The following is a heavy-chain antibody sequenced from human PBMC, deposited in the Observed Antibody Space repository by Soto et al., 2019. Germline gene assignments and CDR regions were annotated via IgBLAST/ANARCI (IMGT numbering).Heavy chain of an antibody. D-gene: IGHD6-19*01. Sequence: ASVKVSCKASGYTFTSYYIHLVRQAPGQGLEWMGVINPSGGGTDFAQKFQGRLTMTSDTSTSTVYMELSSLRSEDTAVYYCSRAGDSSGWPDAFAIWGQGTMVTVSS. J-gene: IGHJ3*02. V-gene: IGHV1-46*03. CDR2: INPSGGGT. CDR1: GYTFTSYY. CDR3: SRAGDSSGWPDAFAI.